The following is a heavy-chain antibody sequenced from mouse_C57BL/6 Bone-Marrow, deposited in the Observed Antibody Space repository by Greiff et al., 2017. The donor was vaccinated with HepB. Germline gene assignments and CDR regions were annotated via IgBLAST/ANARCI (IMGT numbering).Heavy chain of an antibody. CDR1: GFTFSSYA. Sequence: EVQLVESGEGLVKPGGSLKLSCAASGFTFSSYAMSWVRQTPEKRLEWVAYISSGGDYIYYADTVKGRFTISRDNARNTLYLQMSSLKSEDTAMYYCTRADYYGSSPYAMDYWGQGTSVTVSS. CDR3: TRADYYGSSPYAMDY. D-gene: IGHD1-1*01. V-gene: IGHV5-9-1*02. CDR2: ISSGGDYI. J-gene: IGHJ4*01.